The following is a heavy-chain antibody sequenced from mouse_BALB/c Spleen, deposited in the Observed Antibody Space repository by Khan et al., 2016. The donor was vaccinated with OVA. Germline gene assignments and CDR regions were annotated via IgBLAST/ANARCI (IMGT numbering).Heavy chain of an antibody. Sequence: QVQLKQSGPGLVAPSQSLSITCTVSGFSLSRYNIHWVRQPPGKGLEWLGMIWGGGGTDYSSALKSRLSIWEDNSTSQVLLKMNNMQTDDTSMYYCARAYYRCDGYDAMDYWGQGTSVTVAS. CDR1: GFSLSRYN. D-gene: IGHD2-14*01. V-gene: IGHV2-6-4*01. CDR3: ARAYYRCDGYDAMDY. CDR2: IWGGGGT. J-gene: IGHJ4*01.